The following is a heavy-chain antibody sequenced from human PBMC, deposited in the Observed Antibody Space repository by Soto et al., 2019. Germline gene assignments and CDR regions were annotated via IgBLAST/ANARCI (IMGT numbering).Heavy chain of an antibody. CDR3: VSDRGYGHASVPYS. CDR1: GFTFTIYG. CDR2: ISYDGGLQ. Sequence: QAHLVESGGGVVQPGRSLRLSCAASGFTFTIYGMHWVRQAPGTRLEWVAVISYDGGLQHYADSVKGPFTISRANAKNMVLLQMNSVRAEDTAVYYCVSDRGYGHASVPYSWGQGTLVSVAA. J-gene: IGHJ4*02. D-gene: IGHD5-18*01. V-gene: IGHV3-30*03.